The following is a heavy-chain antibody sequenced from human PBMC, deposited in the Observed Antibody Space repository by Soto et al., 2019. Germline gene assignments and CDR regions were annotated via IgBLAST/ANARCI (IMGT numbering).Heavy chain of an antibody. CDR1: GYTFTSYA. CDR3: ARSVYGNYGMDV. D-gene: IGHD3-10*01. Sequence: GASVKVSCKASGYTFTSYAISWVRQAPGQGLEWIGWIVPISGTTNYAQKFQERVTITRDTSKNQFSLKLSSVTAADTAVYYCARSVYGNYGMDVWGQGTTVTVSS. CDR2: IVPISGTT. V-gene: IGHV1-18*01. J-gene: IGHJ6*02.